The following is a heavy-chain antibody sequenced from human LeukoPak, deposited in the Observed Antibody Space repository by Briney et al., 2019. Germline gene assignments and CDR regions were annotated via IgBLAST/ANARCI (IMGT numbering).Heavy chain of an antibody. CDR1: GGSISNFY. CDR3: ARSPYYDSSGINFDY. CDR2: IHNSGST. V-gene: IGHV4-59*01. D-gene: IGHD3-22*01. Sequence: SETLSLTCTVSGGSISNFYWSWIRQPPGKGLEWIGYIHNSGSTKYNPSLKSRVTVSVVTAKNQFSLKVSSVTAADTAVYYCARSPYYDSSGINFDYWGQGTLVTVSS. J-gene: IGHJ4*02.